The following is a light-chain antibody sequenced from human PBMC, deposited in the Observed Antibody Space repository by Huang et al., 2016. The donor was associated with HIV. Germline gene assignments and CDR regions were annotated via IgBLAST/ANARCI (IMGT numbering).Light chain of an antibody. J-gene: IGKJ4*01. CDR2: GAS. Sequence: VMTQSPASLSVSPGERVTLSCRASQTVIKNLAWYHQRPGQPPRLLVYGASVRAAGVPDRFSGSGSGTDFTLTITSLQSEDFAIYYCQQYNRWPPLTFGRGTKVETK. CDR1: QTVIKN. CDR3: QQYNRWPPLT. V-gene: IGKV3-15*01.